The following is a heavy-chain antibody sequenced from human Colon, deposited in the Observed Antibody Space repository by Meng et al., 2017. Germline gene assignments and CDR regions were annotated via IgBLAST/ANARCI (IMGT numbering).Heavy chain of an antibody. CDR3: ARGGDWGFDY. J-gene: IGHJ4*02. D-gene: IGHD3-16*01. CDR2: VFHTGGT. Sequence: QVHLQGSGPGLVKPSETRSLTCAFSGGSITTRNWWNWVRQAPGKGLEWIGDVFHTGGTSYNPSLESRLTISVDRSKNQFYLNLRSVTAADTATYYCARGGDWGFDYWGPGTLVTVSS. CDR1: GGSITTRNW. V-gene: IGHV4-4*02.